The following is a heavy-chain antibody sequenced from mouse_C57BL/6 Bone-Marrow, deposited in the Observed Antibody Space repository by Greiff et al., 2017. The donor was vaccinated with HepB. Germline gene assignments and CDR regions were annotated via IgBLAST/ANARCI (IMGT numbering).Heavy chain of an antibody. V-gene: IGHV3-6*01. CDR2: ISYDGSN. J-gene: IGHJ3*01. CDR3: AREGTGPFAY. Sequence: VQLQESGPGLVKPSQSLSLTCSVTGYSITSGYYWNWIRQFPGNKLEWMGYISYDGSNNYNPSLKNRISITRDTSKNQFVLKLNSVTTEDTATYYCAREGTGPFAYWGQGTLVTVSA. CDR1: GYSITSGYY. D-gene: IGHD4-1*01.